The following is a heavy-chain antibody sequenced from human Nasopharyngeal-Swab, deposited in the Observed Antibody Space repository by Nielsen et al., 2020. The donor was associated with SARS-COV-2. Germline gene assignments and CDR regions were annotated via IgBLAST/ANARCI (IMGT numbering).Heavy chain of an antibody. CDR3: ARGTVFGVANGMDV. J-gene: IGHJ6*02. Sequence: GESLKISCAASGFTFRDYSMNWVRQAPGKGLEWVSSIGRYGTDIFPADSVKGRFSVFRDAANKSIYLQMRSLRAEDTAVYYCARGTVFGVANGMDVWGQGTTVTVSS. CDR1: GFTFRDYS. D-gene: IGHD3-3*01. CDR2: IGRYGTDI. V-gene: IGHV3-21*01.